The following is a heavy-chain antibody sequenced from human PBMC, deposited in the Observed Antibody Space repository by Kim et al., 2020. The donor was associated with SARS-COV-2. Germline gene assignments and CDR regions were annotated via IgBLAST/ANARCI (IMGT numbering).Heavy chain of an antibody. CDR2: T. D-gene: IGHD4-17*01. J-gene: IGHJ4*02. V-gene: IGHV4-31*02. Sequence: TYYNPYLKSRVTISVDTSKNQFSLKLSSVTAADTAVYYCARGHGDYRIDYWGQGTLVTVSS. CDR3: ARGHGDYRIDY.